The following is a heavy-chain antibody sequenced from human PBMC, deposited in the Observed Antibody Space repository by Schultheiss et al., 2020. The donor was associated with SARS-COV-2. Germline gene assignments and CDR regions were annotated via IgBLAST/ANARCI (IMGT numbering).Heavy chain of an antibody. CDR2: IWYDGSNK. Sequence: GGSLRLSCAASGFTFSSYGMHWVRQAPGKGLEWVAVIWYDGSNKYYADSVKGRFTISRDNSKNTLYLQMNSLRAEDTAVYYCARDPGYSSSWPTYYYYYYMDVWGKGTTVTVSS. J-gene: IGHJ6*03. D-gene: IGHD6-13*01. CDR3: ARDPGYSSSWPTYYYYYYMDV. CDR1: GFTFSSYG. V-gene: IGHV3-33*08.